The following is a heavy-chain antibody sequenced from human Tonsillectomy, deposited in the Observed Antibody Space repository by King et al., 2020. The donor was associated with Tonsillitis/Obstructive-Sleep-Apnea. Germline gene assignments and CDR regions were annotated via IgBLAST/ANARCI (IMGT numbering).Heavy chain of an antibody. J-gene: IGHJ4*02. CDR1: GFTFSSYA. CDR2: ITGSDKRT. D-gene: IGHD6-13*01. Sequence: QLVESGGGLVQPGGSLRLSCEASGFTFSSYAMSWVRQAPGKGLEWVSSITGSDKRTHYADSVKGRFTISRDNSKNTLYLQTIGLRAEDTAVYYCAKEQGSSRYYFDYWGQGTLVTVSS. V-gene: IGHV3-23*04. CDR3: AKEQGSSRYYFDY.